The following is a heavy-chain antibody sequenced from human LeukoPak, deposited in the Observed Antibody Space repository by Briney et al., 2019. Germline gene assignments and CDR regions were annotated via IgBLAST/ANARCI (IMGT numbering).Heavy chain of an antibody. J-gene: IGHJ4*02. CDR1: GGSISSYY. Sequence: SETLSLTCTVSGGSISSYYWSWIRQPPGEELEWIGYIYYSGSTNYNPSLKSRVTISVDTSKNQFSLKLSSVTAADTAVYYCARGYAYNFDYWGQGTLVTVSS. D-gene: IGHD5-12*01. V-gene: IGHV4-59*01. CDR3: ARGYAYNFDY. CDR2: IYYSGST.